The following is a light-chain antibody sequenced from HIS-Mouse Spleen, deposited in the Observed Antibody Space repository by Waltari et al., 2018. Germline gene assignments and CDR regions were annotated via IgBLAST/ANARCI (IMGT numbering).Light chain of an antibody. J-gene: IGKJ2*01. V-gene: IGKV3-20*01. Sequence: EIVLTQSPGTLSLSSGERATLSCRASQRVSSSYLAWYQQKPGQAPRLLIYGASSRATGIPDRFSGSGSGTDFTLTISRLEPEDFAVYYCQQHGTFGQGTKLEIK. CDR3: QQHGT. CDR2: GAS. CDR1: QRVSSSY.